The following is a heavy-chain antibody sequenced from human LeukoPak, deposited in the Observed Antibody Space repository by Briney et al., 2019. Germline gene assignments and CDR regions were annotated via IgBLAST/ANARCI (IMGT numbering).Heavy chain of an antibody. CDR2: INHSGST. V-gene: IGHV4-34*09. Sequence: PSETLSLTCAVYGGSFSGYYWSWIRQPPGKGLEWIGEINHSGSTNYNPSLKSRVTISVDTSKNQFSLKLSSVTAADTAVYHCARWTLRVGVTRADAFDIWGQGTMVTVSS. J-gene: IGHJ3*02. CDR3: ARWTLRVGVTRADAFDI. D-gene: IGHD1-26*01. CDR1: GGSFSGYY.